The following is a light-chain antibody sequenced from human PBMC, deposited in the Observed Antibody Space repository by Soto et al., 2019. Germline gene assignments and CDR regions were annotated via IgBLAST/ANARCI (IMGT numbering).Light chain of an antibody. CDR1: QRISGF. CDR3: QRGGFT. CDR2: DAS. V-gene: IGKV1-39*01. Sequence: DIQMTQSPSSLSASVGDRVTITCRASQRISGFLNWFQQKPGKSPKLLIYDASSLQSGVPSRFSGSGSGTDFTLTLTSLQPEDFATYYCQRGGFTFGPGTKVDIK. J-gene: IGKJ3*01.